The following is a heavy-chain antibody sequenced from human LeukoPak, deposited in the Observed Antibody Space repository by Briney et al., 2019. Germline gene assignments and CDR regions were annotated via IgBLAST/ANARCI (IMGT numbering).Heavy chain of an antibody. CDR3: ARDPDYCSSTSCHNDY. CDR2: IGGYNCDT. Sequence: ASVKVSRKASGYTLNSYSITWFRQAPGQGLEWMGWIGGYNCDTLYPQKFPGRVTVTTDTSSSTAYMELRSLRSDDTAVYYCARDPDYCSSTSCHNDYWGQGTLVTVSS. D-gene: IGHD2-2*01. J-gene: IGHJ4*02. V-gene: IGHV1-18*01. CDR1: GYTLNSYS.